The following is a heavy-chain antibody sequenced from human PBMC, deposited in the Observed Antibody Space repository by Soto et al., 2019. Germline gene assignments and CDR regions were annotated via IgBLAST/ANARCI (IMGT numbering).Heavy chain of an antibody. D-gene: IGHD3-16*02. CDR2: IYYSGRT. CDR3: ASSGVSGLHLGELSVLFDY. J-gene: IGHJ4*02. Sequence: QVQLQESGPGLVKPAETLSLPCTVSGGSISSYYWSWIRQPPGKGLEWLGYIYYSGRTNYNPSLKSRVTIAVDTAKNQFSLKLSSVTAADTAVYYCASSGVSGLHLGELSVLFDYWGQGTLVTVSS. CDR1: GGSISSYY. V-gene: IGHV4-59*01.